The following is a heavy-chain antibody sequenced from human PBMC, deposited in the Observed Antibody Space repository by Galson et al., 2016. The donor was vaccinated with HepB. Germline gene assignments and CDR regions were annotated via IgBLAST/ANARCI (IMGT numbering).Heavy chain of an antibody. J-gene: IGHJ4*02. CDR2: YFSGST. CDR3: ARVRIAVAENSYFFDS. D-gene: IGHD6-19*01. CDR1: GASISSSDYS. Sequence: SETLSLTCNVSGASISSSDYSWVWIRQPPGQGLEWIGTYFSGSTYYDPSLKSRVTISVDTSKNQFSLKLSSVTAADTAVYFCARVRIAVAENSYFFDSWGQGTLVTVSS. V-gene: IGHV4-39*07.